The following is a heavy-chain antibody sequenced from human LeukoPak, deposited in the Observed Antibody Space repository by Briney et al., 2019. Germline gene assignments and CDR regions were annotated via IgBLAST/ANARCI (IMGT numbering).Heavy chain of an antibody. J-gene: IGHJ6*03. V-gene: IGHV4-59*12. D-gene: IGHD1-26*01. CDR1: GGSISSYY. CDR3: ARDGSSIVGASHYYYYMDV. CDR2: IYYSGST. Sequence: SETLSLTCTVSGGSISSYYWSWIRQPPGKGLEWIGYIYYSGSTNYNPSLKSRVTISVDTSKNQFSLKLSSVTAADTAVYYCARDGSSIVGASHYYYYMDVWGKGTTVTVSS.